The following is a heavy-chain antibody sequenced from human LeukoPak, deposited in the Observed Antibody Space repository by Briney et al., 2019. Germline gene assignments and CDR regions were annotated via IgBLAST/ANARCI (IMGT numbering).Heavy chain of an antibody. Sequence: GGSLRLSCAASGFTFSTHPMNWVRQAPGKGREWVSYISSSSSTIYYADSVKGRFTISRDNAKNSLYLQMNSLRAEDTAIYYCAGEQRGVVVLWLWGQGTLVTVSS. CDR2: ISSSSSTI. CDR3: AGEQRGVVVLWL. D-gene: IGHD2-2*01. J-gene: IGHJ4*02. CDR1: GFTFSTHP. V-gene: IGHV3-48*01.